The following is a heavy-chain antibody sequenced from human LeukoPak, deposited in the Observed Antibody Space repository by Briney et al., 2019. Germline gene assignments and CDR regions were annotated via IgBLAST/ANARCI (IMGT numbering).Heavy chain of an antibody. CDR3: ARDSESDYYGSGSVNYFDY. D-gene: IGHD3-10*01. CDR1: GGSISSYY. CDR2: IYYSGST. V-gene: IGHV4-59*01. J-gene: IGHJ4*02. Sequence: SETLSLTCTVSGGSISSYYWSWIRQPPGKGLEWIGYIYYSGSTNYNPSLKSRVTISVDTSKNQSSLKLSSVTAADTAVYYCARDSESDYYGSGSVNYFDYWGQGTLVTVSS.